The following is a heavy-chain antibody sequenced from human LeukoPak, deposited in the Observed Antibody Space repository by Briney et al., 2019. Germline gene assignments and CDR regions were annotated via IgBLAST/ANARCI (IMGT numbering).Heavy chain of an antibody. J-gene: IGHJ4*02. CDR2: ISAYNGNT. Sequence: ASVTVSCKASGYTFTSYGISWVRQAPGQGLEWMGWISAYNGNTNYAQKLQGRVTMTTDTSTSTAYMELRSLRSDDTAVYYCARGEGYYDSSGYYLLGLDYGGQGTLVTVSS. CDR3: ARGEGYYDSSGYYLLGLDY. CDR1: GYTFTSYG. D-gene: IGHD3-22*01. V-gene: IGHV1-18*01.